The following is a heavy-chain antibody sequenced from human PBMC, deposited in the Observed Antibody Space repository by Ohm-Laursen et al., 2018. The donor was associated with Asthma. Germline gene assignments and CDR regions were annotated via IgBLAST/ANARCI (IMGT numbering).Heavy chain of an antibody. CDR1: GGSVSSGSYY. V-gene: IGHV4-61*01. D-gene: IGHD5-12*01. CDR2: IYYSGST. Sequence: SETLSLTCTVSGGSVSSGSYYWSWIRQPPGRGLEWIGYIYYSGSTNYNPSLKSRVTISVDTSKNQFSLKLSSVTAADTAVYYCARAGIVATKGGYYYGMDVWGQGTTVTVSS. J-gene: IGHJ6*02. CDR3: ARAGIVATKGGYYYGMDV.